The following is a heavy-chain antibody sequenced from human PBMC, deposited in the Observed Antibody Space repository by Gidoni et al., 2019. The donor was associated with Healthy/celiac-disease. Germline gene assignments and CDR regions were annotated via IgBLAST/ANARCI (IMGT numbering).Heavy chain of an antibody. CDR3: TTDDGLVGVDFDY. J-gene: IGHJ4*02. CDR1: GFTFSTAW. CDR2: IKSKTDGGTT. V-gene: IGHV3-15*01. Sequence: EVQLVESGGGLVKPGGSLRLSCAASGFTFSTAWMSWVRQAPGKGLEWVGRIKSKTDGGTTDYAAPVKGRFTISRDDSKNTLYLQMNSLKTEDTAVYYCTTDDGLVGVDFDYWGQGTLVTVSS. D-gene: IGHD1-26*01.